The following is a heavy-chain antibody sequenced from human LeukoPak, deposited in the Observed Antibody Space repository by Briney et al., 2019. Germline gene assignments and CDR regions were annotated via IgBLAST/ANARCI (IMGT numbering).Heavy chain of an antibody. Sequence: PGGSLRLSCAASGFTFSSYGMHWVRQAPGKGLEWVAVISYDGSNKYYADSEKGRFTISRDNSKNTLYLQMNSLRAEDTAVYYCAKGSSSWYTGTVDAFDIWGQGTMVTVSS. CDR3: AKGSSSWYTGTVDAFDI. D-gene: IGHD6-13*01. CDR2: ISYDGSNK. V-gene: IGHV3-30*18. J-gene: IGHJ3*02. CDR1: GFTFSSYG.